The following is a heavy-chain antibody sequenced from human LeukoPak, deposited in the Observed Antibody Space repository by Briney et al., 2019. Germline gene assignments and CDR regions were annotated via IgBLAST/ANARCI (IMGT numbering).Heavy chain of an antibody. CDR1: GGSISSSSYY. J-gene: IGHJ5*02. D-gene: IGHD3-3*01. CDR3: ARETLRFLEWLSPIGFDP. CDR2: IYYSGST. V-gene: IGHV4-39*02. Sequence: SETLSLTCTDSGGSISSSSYYWGWIRQPPGKGLEWIGSIYYSGSTYYNPSLKSRVTISVDTSKNQFSLKLSSVTAADTAVYYCARETLRFLEWLSPIGFDPWGQGTLVTVSS.